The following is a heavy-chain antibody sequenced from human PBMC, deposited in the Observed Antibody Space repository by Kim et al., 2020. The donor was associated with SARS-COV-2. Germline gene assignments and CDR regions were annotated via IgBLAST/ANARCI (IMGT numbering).Heavy chain of an antibody. J-gene: IGHJ3*02. Sequence: TTEYAASVKGKFTISRDDFKSIAYLQMNSLNTEDTAVYYCTRGILTGYAIWGLGTMVTVSS. V-gene: IGHV3-49*02. CDR2: TT. D-gene: IGHD3-9*01. CDR3: TRGILTGYAI.